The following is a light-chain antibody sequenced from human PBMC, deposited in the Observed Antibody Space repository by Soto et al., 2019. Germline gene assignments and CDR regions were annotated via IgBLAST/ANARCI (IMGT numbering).Light chain of an antibody. J-gene: IGKJ1*01. CDR2: NAS. CDR3: QHCNRYSEG. CDR1: QAISSG. Sequence: EIRLTQCASALSGTEGDSVTIPCRASQAISSGLGWYQQKPGKAPKLLSYNASTLQSGVQSRFSGSGSWTEFTLTISSLQPDDFATYYSQHCNRYSEGFGQGTKVDI. V-gene: IGKV1-5*03.